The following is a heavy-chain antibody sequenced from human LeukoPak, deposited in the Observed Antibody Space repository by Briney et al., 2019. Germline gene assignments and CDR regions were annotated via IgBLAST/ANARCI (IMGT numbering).Heavy chain of an antibody. D-gene: IGHD6-19*01. Sequence: KPGGSLRLSCAASGFTFSTYTMNWVRQAPGKGLEWVSSISSSSSYIYYADSVKGRFTISRDNAKDSLYLQMNSLRAEDTAVYYCASPVKQWLTPFDYWGQGTLVTVSS. CDR2: ISSSSSYI. V-gene: IGHV3-21*01. CDR1: GFTFSTYT. CDR3: ASPVKQWLTPFDY. J-gene: IGHJ4*02.